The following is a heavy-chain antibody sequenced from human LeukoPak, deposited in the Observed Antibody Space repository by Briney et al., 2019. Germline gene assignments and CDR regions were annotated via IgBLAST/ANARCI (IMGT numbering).Heavy chain of an antibody. J-gene: IGHJ4*02. CDR2: INSDGSST. V-gene: IGHV3-74*01. CDR3: AKGEERIETNGPIDY. Sequence: GGSLRLSCAASGFTFSSYWMHWVRQAPGRGLVWVSRINSDGSSTSYAGSVKGRFTISRDNAKNTLYLQMNSLRAEDTAVYYCAKGEERIETNGPIDYWGQGTLVTVSS. CDR1: GFTFSSYW. D-gene: IGHD1-26*01.